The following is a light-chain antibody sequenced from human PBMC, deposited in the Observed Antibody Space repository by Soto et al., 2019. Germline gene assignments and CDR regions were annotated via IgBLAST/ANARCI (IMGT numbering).Light chain of an antibody. CDR2: GAS. Sequence: EIVLTQSPATLSLSPGETATLSCRAIQSVSSSYLAWYQQKPGQAPRLLIYGASSRATGIPDRFSGSGSGTDFTLTISRLEPEDFAVYYCQQYGSSPRITFGQGTRLEIK. CDR3: QQYGSSPRIT. J-gene: IGKJ5*01. CDR1: QSVSSSY. V-gene: IGKV3-20*01.